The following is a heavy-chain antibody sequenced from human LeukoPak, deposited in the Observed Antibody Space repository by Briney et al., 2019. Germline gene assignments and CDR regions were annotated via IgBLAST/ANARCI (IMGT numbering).Heavy chain of an antibody. CDR1: GFMVTRNY. V-gene: IGHV3-66*01. D-gene: IGHD2-15*01. CDR2: HYSGGST. Sequence: GGSLKLSCAASGFMVTRNYLNWVRQSPGKGLEWVSLHYSGGSTYYADSVKGRFIIARDESRNTVYLQMNSLRVEDTAIYYCARATRTPGYCSGGSCLFYFDSWGQGAQVTVSS. J-gene: IGHJ4*02. CDR3: ARATRTPGYCSGGSCLFYFDS.